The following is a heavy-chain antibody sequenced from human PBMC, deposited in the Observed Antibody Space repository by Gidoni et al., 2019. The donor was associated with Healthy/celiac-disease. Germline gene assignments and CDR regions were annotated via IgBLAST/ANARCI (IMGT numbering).Heavy chain of an antibody. V-gene: IGHV4-34*01. D-gene: IGHD6-13*01. CDR1: GGSFSGYY. CDR3: ARGRFPLAGTELDY. Sequence: QVQLQQWGAGLLKPSETLSLTCAVYGGSFSGYYWSWIRQPPGKGLEWIGEINHSGSTNYNPSLKSRVTISVDTSKNQFSLKLSSVTAADTAVYYCARGRFPLAGTELDYWGQGTLVTVSS. J-gene: IGHJ4*02. CDR2: INHSGST.